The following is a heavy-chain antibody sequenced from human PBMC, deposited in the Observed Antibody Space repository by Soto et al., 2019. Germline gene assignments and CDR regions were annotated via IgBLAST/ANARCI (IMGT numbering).Heavy chain of an antibody. D-gene: IGHD6-6*01. V-gene: IGHV4-34*01. Sequence: SETLSLTCAVYGGSFSGYYWSWIRQPPGKGLEWIGEINHSGSTNYNPSLKSRVTISVDTPKNQFSLKLSSVTAADTAVYYCARNGEEQLVAYYFDYWGQGALVTVSS. CDR3: ARNGEEQLVAYYFDY. CDR2: INHSGST. J-gene: IGHJ4*02. CDR1: GGSFSGYY.